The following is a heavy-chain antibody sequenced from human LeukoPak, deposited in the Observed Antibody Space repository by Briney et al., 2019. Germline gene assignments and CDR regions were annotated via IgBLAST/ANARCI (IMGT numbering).Heavy chain of an antibody. CDR2: INTEGSMK. CDR1: GFTFSRGW. V-gene: IGHV3-74*01. CDR3: ARIRSYNSNNGIDV. J-gene: IGHJ6*02. D-gene: IGHD2/OR15-2a*01. Sequence: GGSLRLSCVASGFTFSRGWMNWVREGPGKEVVWRARINTEGSMKTYADSVKGGFTISRENDKNRLYLQMDTLRAEDTAVYYCARIRSYNSNNGIDVWGQGTTVTVSS.